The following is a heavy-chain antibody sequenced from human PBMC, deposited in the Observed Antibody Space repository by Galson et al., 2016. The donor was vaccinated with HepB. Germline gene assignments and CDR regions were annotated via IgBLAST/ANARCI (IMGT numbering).Heavy chain of an antibody. CDR2: ISYDGGNT. D-gene: IGHD3-9*01. J-gene: IGHJ4*02. V-gene: IGHV3-30*18. Sequence: SLRLSCAASGFTFSNYGMHRVRQAPGKGLEWVAVISYDGGNTYYADSVKGRFTISRDNSKNTLHLQMNSLRSEDTAVYYCAKNDILAGYSAFDYWGQGTLVTVSS. CDR1: GFTFSNYG. CDR3: AKNDILAGYSAFDY.